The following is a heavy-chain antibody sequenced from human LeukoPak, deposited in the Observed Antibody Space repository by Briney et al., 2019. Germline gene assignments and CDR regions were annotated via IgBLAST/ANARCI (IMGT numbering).Heavy chain of an antibody. CDR1: GFTFSRSS. Sequence: PGGSLRLSCAASGFTFSRSSMNWVRQAPGKGLEWVSSISSGSSYIYYADSVKGRFTISRDNSQNTVSLQVNNLRTEDTALYYCAKTSLSDASGHYYYMDVWGKGTTVTVSS. CDR3: AKTSLSDASGHYYYMDV. J-gene: IGHJ6*03. D-gene: IGHD3-3*01. CDR2: ISSGSSYI. V-gene: IGHV3-21*01.